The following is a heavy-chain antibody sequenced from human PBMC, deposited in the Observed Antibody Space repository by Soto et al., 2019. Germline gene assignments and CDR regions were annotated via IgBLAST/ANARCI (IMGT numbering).Heavy chain of an antibody. Sequence: EVQLVESGGGLVQPGGSLRLSCTASGFTFNRYWMHWVRQAPGKGLVWVSRIQTDGSSSNYADSVKGRFTISRDNAKNTLYLHMNSLRAEDTAVYYCARGGLSNSGTYSKDSWGQGTLVTVSS. J-gene: IGHJ4*02. V-gene: IGHV3-74*01. CDR2: IQTDGSSS. CDR1: GFTFNRYW. D-gene: IGHD3-10*01. CDR3: ARGGLSNSGTYSKDS.